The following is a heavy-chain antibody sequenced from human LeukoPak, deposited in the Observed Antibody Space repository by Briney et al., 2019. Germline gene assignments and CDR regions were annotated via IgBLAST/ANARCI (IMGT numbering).Heavy chain of an antibody. J-gene: IGHJ4*02. CDR2: TYYRSKWYN. V-gene: IGHV6-1*01. CDR3: AREGVVSH. Sequence: SQTLSLTCAISGDSVSSNSAAWNWIRQSPSRGLEWLGRTYYRSKWYNGYAVFVKSRVSVNPDTSKNQFSLKLSSVTAADTAVYYCAREGVVSHWGQGTLVTVSS. CDR1: GDSVSSNSAA. D-gene: IGHD3-3*01.